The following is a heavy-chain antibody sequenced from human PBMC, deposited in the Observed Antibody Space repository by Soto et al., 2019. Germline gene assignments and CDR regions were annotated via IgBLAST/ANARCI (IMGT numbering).Heavy chain of an antibody. CDR1: GDTFSSYA. CDR2: IIPIFGTA. V-gene: IGHV1-69*13. J-gene: IGHJ6*02. Sequence: SVKVSCKASGDTFSSYAINWVRQAPGQGLEWMGGIIPIFGTANYAQKFQGRVTITADESTSTAYMELSSLRSEDTAVYYCARPVDTAMVNYYGMDVWGQGTTVTVSS. CDR3: ARPVDTAMVNYYGMDV. D-gene: IGHD5-18*01.